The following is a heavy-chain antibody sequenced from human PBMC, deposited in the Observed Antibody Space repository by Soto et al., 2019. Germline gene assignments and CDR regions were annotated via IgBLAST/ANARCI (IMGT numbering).Heavy chain of an antibody. CDR1: GFAFSTFS. CDR2: IGTRGDI. CDR3: AREETAWPLAYGLDV. J-gene: IGHJ6*02. V-gene: IGHV3-21*01. Sequence: GGSLRLSCAASGFAFSTFSMHWVRQAPGKGLEWVSSIGTRGDIYYADSVKGRFTVSRDNAKNSLSLQMNSLRAEDTGVYYCAREETAWPLAYGLDVWGQGTTVTVSS. D-gene: IGHD2-21*02.